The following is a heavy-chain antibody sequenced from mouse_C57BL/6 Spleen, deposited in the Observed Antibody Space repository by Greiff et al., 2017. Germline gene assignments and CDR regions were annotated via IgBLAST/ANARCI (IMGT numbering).Heavy chain of an antibody. CDR3: DRRSWALPQEYCDV. J-gene: IGHJ1*03. CDR2: IDPSDSYT. V-gene: IGHV1-50*01. CDR1: GYTFTSYW. Sequence: QVQLQQPGAELVKPGASVKLSCKASGYTFTSYWMQWVKQRPGQGLEWIGEIDPSDSYTNYNQKFKGKATLTVDTSSSTAYMQLSSLTSVDSAVYYCDRRSWALPQEYCDVWGTGTTVTVSS.